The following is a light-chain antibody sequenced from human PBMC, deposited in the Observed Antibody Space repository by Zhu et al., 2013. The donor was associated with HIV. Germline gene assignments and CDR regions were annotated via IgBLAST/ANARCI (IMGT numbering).Light chain of an antibody. CDR3: QQLNSYPIFA. Sequence: EIVLTQSPGTLSLSPGERATLSCRASQTVYTYLAWYQHKPGQSPRLLIYEASNRAPGIPARFSGSGYGADFILTISSLEPEDSAVYYCQQLNSYPIFAFGPGTKVNIK. CDR1: QTVYTY. CDR2: EAS. J-gene: IGKJ3*01. V-gene: IGKV3-11*01.